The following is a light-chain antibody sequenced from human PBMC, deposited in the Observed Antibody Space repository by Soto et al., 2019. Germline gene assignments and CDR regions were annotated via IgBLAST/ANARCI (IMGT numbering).Light chain of an antibody. CDR1: QGLTSY. CDR2: SAS. V-gene: IGKV1-9*01. CDR3: QQLYSHPLT. J-gene: IGKJ4*01. Sequence: IQLTQSPSSLSASVGDRVTITCRASQGLTSYLAWYQQRPGKAPGLLIYSASTLQSGVPSRFSGSGYGTDFSLTISNLQPEDFATYYCQQLYSHPLTFGGGTKVEIK.